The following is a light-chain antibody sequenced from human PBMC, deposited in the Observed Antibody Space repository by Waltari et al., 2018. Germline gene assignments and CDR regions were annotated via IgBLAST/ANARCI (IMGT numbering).Light chain of an antibody. CDR1: QSIRSN. J-gene: IGKJ1*01. V-gene: IGKV3-15*01. Sequence: ELVMTQSPATLSVFPGERATLSCRASQSIRSNLAWYQHKTGQAPRLLIYGASTRATGIPARFSGSGSGTEFTLTISSLQSEDFAVYFCQQYDNWLGTFGQGTKVEIK. CDR3: QQYDNWLGT. CDR2: GAS.